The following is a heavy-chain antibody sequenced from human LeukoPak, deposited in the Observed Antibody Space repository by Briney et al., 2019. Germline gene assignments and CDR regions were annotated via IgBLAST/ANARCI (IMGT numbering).Heavy chain of an antibody. CDR3: ARARGSGGSGSYSFFDY. V-gene: IGHV3-20*04. D-gene: IGHD3-10*01. J-gene: IGHJ4*02. CDR2: INWNGGST. CDR1: GFTFDDYG. Sequence: PGGSLRLSCAASGFTFDDYGMSWVRQAPGKGLEWVCGINWNGGSTGYADLVKARFTISRDNAKTSLYLQMNSLRAEDTALYYCARARGSGGSGSYSFFDYWGQGTLVTVSS.